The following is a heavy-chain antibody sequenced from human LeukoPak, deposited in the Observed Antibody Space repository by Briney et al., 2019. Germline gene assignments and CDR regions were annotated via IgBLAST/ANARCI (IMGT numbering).Heavy chain of an antibody. V-gene: IGHV3-23*01. J-gene: IGHJ4*02. CDR1: GLTFSRYA. CDR3: AKAPRDVYFDY. CDR2: ISGSGATT. Sequence: GGSLRLSCAVSGLTFSRYAMNWVRLAPGKGPEWVSSISGSGATTYYAESVKGRFAASRDDSKNTLYLQMNGLRAEDTAVYYCAKAPRDVYFDYWGQGTLVTVSS.